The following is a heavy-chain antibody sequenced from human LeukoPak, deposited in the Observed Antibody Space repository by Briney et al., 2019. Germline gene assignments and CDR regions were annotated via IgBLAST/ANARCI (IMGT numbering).Heavy chain of an antibody. V-gene: IGHV3-33*01. J-gene: IGHJ4*02. CDR3: ARDYYYDSSGSKSLGY. CDR2: IWYDGSNK. CDR1: GFTFSSYC. D-gene: IGHD3-22*01. Sequence: GRSLRLSCAASGFTFSSYCMHWVRQAPGKGLEWVAVIWYDGSNKYYADSVKGRFTISRDNSKNTLYLQMNSLRAEDTAVYYCARDYYYDSSGSKSLGYWGQGTLVTVSS.